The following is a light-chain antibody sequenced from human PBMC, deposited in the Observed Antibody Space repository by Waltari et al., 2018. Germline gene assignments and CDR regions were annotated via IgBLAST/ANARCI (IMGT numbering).Light chain of an antibody. CDR3: NSYTDTTWV. CDR2: DVS. V-gene: IGLV2-14*03. CDR1: SSDGGDSYY. Sequence: QSVLTQPASVSGSPGQTITISCPGTSSDGGDSYYVSWYQQHPGTAPKVLIYDVSKRPSGVSNRFSGSKSGNTAFLTISGLQPEDEADYYCNSYTDTTWVFGGGTKLTVL. J-gene: IGLJ3*02.